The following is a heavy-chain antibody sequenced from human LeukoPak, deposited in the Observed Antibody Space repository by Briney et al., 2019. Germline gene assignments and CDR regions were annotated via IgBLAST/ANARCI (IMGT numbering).Heavy chain of an antibody. CDR2: ISGSGGST. D-gene: IGHD4/OR15-4a*01. Sequence: PGGSLRLSCAASGFTFSSYAMSWVRQAPGKGLEWVSAISGSGGSTYYADSVKGRFTISRDNAKNTLYLQMNSLRAEDTAVYYCARGRGYGGPFDYWGQGTLVTVSS. CDR3: ARGRGYGGPFDY. J-gene: IGHJ4*02. CDR1: GFTFSSYA. V-gene: IGHV3-23*01.